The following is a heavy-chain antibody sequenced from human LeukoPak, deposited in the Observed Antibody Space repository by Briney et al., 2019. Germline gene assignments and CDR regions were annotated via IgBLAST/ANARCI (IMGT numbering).Heavy chain of an antibody. CDR2: ISYDGSNK. D-gene: IGHD5-18*01. Sequence: PGGSLRLSCAASGFTVSSNYMSWVRQAPGKGLEWVAFISYDGSNKYYADSVKGRFTIPRDNSKNTLHVQMNSLRAEDTAVYYCARDSWPQPHEGYDFDYWGQGTLVTVSS. V-gene: IGHV3-30-3*01. CDR1: GFTVSSNY. CDR3: ARDSWPQPHEGYDFDY. J-gene: IGHJ4*02.